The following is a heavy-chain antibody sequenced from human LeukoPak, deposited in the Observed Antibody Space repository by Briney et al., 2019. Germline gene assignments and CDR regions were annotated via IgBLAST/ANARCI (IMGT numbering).Heavy chain of an antibody. CDR1: GGSISSSSSY. V-gene: IGHV4-39*01. J-gene: IGHJ4*02. D-gene: IGHD5-24*01. CDR3: ARSRDGYNFDY. Sequence: SETLSLTCNVSGGSISSSSSYWGWIRQPPGKGLEWIGSTYYSGSTYYNPSLKSRVTMSVDTSKNQFSLKVSSVTAADTAVYYWARSRDGYNFDYWGQGTLVTVSS. CDR2: TYYSGST.